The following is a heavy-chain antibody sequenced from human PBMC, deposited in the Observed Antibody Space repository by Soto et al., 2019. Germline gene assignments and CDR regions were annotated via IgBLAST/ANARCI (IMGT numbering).Heavy chain of an antibody. J-gene: IGHJ6*02. CDR1: GYTFTDYG. Sequence: GASVKVSCKASGYTFTDYGISSVRQAPGQGLEWMGWISAYNGHTDYAQILQGRVTMTTDTSTSTAYMELWSLRSDDTAVYYCARRSRGMDVWGQGTTVTVSS. CDR2: ISAYNGHT. V-gene: IGHV1-18*01. CDR3: ARRSRGMDV.